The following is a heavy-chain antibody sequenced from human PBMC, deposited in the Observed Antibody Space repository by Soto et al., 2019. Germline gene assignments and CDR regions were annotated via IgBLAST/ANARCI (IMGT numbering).Heavy chain of an antibody. CDR3: ARSGDSSGWYIGDY. J-gene: IGHJ4*02. CDR2: ISYDGSNK. CDR1: GFTFSSYA. V-gene: IGHV3-30-3*01. Sequence: QVQLVESGGGVVQPGRSLRLSCAASGFTFSSYAMHWVRQAPGKGLEWVAVISYDGSNKYYADSVKGRFTISRDNSNNTLYLQMNSLRAEDTAVYYCARSGDSSGWYIGDYWGQGTLVTVSS. D-gene: IGHD6-19*01.